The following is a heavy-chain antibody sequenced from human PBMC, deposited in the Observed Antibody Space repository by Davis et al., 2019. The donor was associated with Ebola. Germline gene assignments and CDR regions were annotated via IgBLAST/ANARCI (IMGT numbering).Heavy chain of an antibody. CDR3: AKDQAKGSSGWYFDY. CDR1: GFTFSSYG. V-gene: IGHV3-30*02. D-gene: IGHD6-19*01. CDR2: IWYDGSNK. J-gene: IGHJ4*02. Sequence: PGGSLRLSCAASGFTFSSYGMHWVRQAPGKGLEWVAVIWYDGSNKYYADSVKGRFTISRDNSKNTLYLQMNSLRAEDTAVYYCAKDQAKGSSGWYFDYWGQGTLVTVSS.